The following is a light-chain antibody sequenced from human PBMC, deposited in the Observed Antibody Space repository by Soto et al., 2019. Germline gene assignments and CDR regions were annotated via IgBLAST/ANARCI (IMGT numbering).Light chain of an antibody. CDR1: QSVSNNY. V-gene: IGKV3-20*01. CDR2: GAS. J-gene: IGKJ3*01. CDR3: QQYCSSPVVFT. Sequence: EIVLTQSPGPLSLSPGERATLSCRASQSVSNNYLAWYQQKPGQAPRLLIYGASRRATGSPDRFSGSGSGTDLTLTISRLEPEDFAVYYCQQYCSSPVVFTVGPGTKVDIK.